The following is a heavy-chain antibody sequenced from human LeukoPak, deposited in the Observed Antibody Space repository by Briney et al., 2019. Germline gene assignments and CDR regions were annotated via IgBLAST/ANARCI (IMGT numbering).Heavy chain of an antibody. CDR1: GYSFTSYW. V-gene: IGHV5-51*01. CDR3: ARQEYCSGGSCYTWFDP. J-gene: IGHJ5*02. Sequence: GESLKISCKGSGYSFTSYWIGWVRQLPGKGLEWMGIIYPADSDIRYSPSFQGQVTISADKSISTAYLQWSSLKASDTAMYYCARQEYCSGGSCYTWFDPWGQGTLVTVSS. D-gene: IGHD2-15*01. CDR2: IYPADSDI.